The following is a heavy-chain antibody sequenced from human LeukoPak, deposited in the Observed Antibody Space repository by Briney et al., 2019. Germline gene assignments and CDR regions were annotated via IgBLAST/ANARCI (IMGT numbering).Heavy chain of an antibody. CDR1: GGTFSSYA. Sequence: VASVKVSCKASGGTFSSYAISWVRQAPGQGLEWMGGIIPIFGTANYAQKFQGRVTITADKSTSTAYMELSSLRSEDTAVYYCARDSPWDSSGWYNSFDYWGQGTLVTVSS. J-gene: IGHJ4*02. CDR3: ARDSPWDSSGWYNSFDY. CDR2: IIPIFGTA. D-gene: IGHD6-19*01. V-gene: IGHV1-69*06.